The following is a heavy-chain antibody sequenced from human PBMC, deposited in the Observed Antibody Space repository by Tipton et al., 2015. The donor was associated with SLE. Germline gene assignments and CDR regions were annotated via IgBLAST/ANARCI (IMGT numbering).Heavy chain of an antibody. V-gene: IGHV4-59*11. J-gene: IGHJ3*02. CDR3: ARDPNLDAFDI. D-gene: IGHD5-24*01. CDR1: GGSISSHY. CDR2: IYYSGST. Sequence: TLSLTCTVSGGSISSHYWSWIRQPPGKGLEWIGSIYYSGSTYYNPSLKSRVTISVDTSKNQFSLKLSSVTAADTAVYYCARDPNLDAFDIWGQGTMVTVSS.